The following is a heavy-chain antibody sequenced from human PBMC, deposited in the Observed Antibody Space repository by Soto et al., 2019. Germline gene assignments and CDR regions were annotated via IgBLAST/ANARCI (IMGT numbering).Heavy chain of an antibody. V-gene: IGHV3-73*01. CDR2: IRSKANSYAT. CDR1: GFTFSGSA. CDR3: TRHDSNYDFWSGSPPRYGMDV. J-gene: IGHJ6*02. Sequence: EVQLVESGGGLVQPGGSLKLSCAASGFTFSGSAMHWVRQASGKGLEWVGRIRSKANSYATAYAASVKGRFTISRDATKNTAYLQMNSLKPEDTAVYYCTRHDSNYDFWSGSPPRYGMDVWGQGTTVTVSS. D-gene: IGHD3-3*01.